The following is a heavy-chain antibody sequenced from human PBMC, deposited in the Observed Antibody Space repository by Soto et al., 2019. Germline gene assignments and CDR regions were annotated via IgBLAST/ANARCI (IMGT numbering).Heavy chain of an antibody. CDR3: AREAEWQLLGDAFDI. CDR1: GFTFSNYE. J-gene: IGHJ3*02. D-gene: IGHD3-22*01. V-gene: IGHV3-48*03. CDR2: IGDTVSNI. Sequence: QPGGSLRLSXAASGFTFSNYEMNWVRQAPGKGLEWVSYIGDTVSNIKYADSVKGRFTISRDNARNSLYLQMNNLRAEDTAIYNCAREAEWQLLGDAFDIWGQGTMVTVSS.